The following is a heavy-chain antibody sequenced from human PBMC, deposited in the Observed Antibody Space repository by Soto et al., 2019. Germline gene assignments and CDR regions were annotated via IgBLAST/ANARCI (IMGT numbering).Heavy chain of an antibody. Sequence: EVQLVESGGGLVQPGGSLRLSCVASGIPVSSNYMTWVRQAPGKGLEWVSVLHSGGDTYYANCGKGRFTIARHDSTNTLFLQMNSLTAEDTAVYYCARDGPYYYASRMDVWGQGTTVPVSS. CDR3: ARDGPYYYASRMDV. CDR1: GIPVSSNY. V-gene: IGHV3-53*04. D-gene: IGHD3-10*01. J-gene: IGHJ6*02. CDR2: LHSGGDT.